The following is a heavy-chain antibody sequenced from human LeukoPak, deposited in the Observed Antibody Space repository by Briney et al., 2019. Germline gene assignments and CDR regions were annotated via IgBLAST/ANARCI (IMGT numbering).Heavy chain of an antibody. V-gene: IGHV3-53*01. D-gene: IGHD3-3*01. CDR1: GFTFSSYA. CDR2: IYSGGST. CDR3: ARGSYDFWSGYYTTAYYFDY. J-gene: IGHJ4*02. Sequence: GGSLRLSCAASGFTFSSYAMSWVRQAPGKGLEWVSVIYSGGSTYYADSVKGRFTISRDNSKNTLYLQMNSLRAEDTAVYYCARGSYDFWSGYYTTAYYFDYWGQGTLVTVSS.